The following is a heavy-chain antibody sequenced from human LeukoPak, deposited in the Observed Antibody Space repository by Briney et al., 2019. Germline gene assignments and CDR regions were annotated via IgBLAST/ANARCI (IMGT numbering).Heavy chain of an antibody. CDR1: GYTFTGYY. V-gene: IGHV1-2*02. D-gene: IGHD3-22*01. CDR2: INPNSGGT. Sequence: ASVKVSYKASGYTFTGYYMHWVRQAPGQGLEWMGWINPNSGGTNYAQKFQGRVTMTRDTSISTAYMELSRLRSDDTAVYYCARATYYYDSSSRDAFDVWGQGTMVTVSS. CDR3: ARATYYYDSSSRDAFDV. J-gene: IGHJ3*01.